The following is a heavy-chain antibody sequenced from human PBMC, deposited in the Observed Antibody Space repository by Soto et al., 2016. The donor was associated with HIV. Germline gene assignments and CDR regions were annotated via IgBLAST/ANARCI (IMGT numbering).Heavy chain of an antibody. V-gene: IGHV1-2*02. CDR2: NSPNTGGA. CDR1: GFNFNAHF. CDR3: ATLRNYGLYGMDV. Sequence: QVQLVQSGAEVENPGASVKVSCKASGFNFNAHFIHWVRQAPGLGLEWMGWNSPNTGGANYAQKFQGRVTMTRDASINTAFLEVSRLRFDDTATYYCATLRNYGLYGMDVWGHGTTVDRLL. J-gene: IGHJ6*02. D-gene: IGHD3-10*01.